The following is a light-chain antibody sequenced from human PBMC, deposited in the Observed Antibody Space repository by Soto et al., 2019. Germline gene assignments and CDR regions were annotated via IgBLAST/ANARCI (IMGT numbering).Light chain of an antibody. V-gene: IGKV3-15*01. CDR3: QQYNNWPFS. CDR2: GAS. Sequence: EIVMTQSPATLSVSPGERATLSCRASQSVSTNLAWYQQKPGQAPRLLIYGASTRATGIPARFSGSGSGTEFTLTINSLQSEDFAVYSCQQYNNWPFSFGPGTKVDIK. CDR1: QSVSTN. J-gene: IGKJ3*01.